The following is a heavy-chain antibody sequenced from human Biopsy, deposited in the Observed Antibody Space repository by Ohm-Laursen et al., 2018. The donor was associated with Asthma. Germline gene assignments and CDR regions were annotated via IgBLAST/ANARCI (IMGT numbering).Heavy chain of an antibody. D-gene: IGHD3-3*02. J-gene: IGHJ1*01. CDR2: INHDGTEK. V-gene: IGHV3-7*01. Sequence: SQSLSRASSGSTYGDYRMSWVRQVPGQGLERVANINHDGTEKNYVDSLKGRFTILTENAKNSLYLQMNSLRAEDTAVYYCARTFHFWSPYHAEHYQLWGQGALVTVAS. CDR3: ARTFHFWSPYHAEHYQL. CDR1: GSTYGDYR.